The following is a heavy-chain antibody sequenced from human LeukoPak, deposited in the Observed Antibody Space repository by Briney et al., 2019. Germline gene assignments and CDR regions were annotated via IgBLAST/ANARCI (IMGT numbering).Heavy chain of an antibody. CDR1: GGSITSSSYY. V-gene: IGHV4-39*07. Sequence: PSETLSLTCTVSGGSITSSSYYWGWIRQPPGKGLEWLGIIYYSGSTYNNPSLKSRVTISVDTSKKQFSLKLSSVTAADTAVYYCARGVDYYGVWGQGTLVTVSS. CDR3: ARGVDYYGV. J-gene: IGHJ4*02. D-gene: IGHD3-10*01. CDR2: IYYSGST.